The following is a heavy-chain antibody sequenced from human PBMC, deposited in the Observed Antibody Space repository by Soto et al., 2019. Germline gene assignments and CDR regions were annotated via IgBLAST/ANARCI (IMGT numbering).Heavy chain of an antibody. D-gene: IGHD3-22*01. CDR2: INAGNGNT. Sequence: ASVKVSCKASGYTFTSYATHWVRQAPGQRLEWMGWINAGNGNTKYSQKFQGRVTITRDTSASTAYMELRSLRSDDTAVYYCARGGQNGYYDSRAMVDYWGQGTLVTVSS. J-gene: IGHJ4*02. CDR3: ARGGQNGYYDSRAMVDY. CDR1: GYTFTSYA. V-gene: IGHV1-3*01.